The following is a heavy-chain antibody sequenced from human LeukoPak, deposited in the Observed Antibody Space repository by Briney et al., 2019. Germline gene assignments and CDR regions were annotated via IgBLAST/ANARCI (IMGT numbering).Heavy chain of an antibody. Sequence: PGGSLRLSCVASGFTFSDYYMSWIRQAPGKGLEWVSYISSSGSTIYYADSVKGRFTISRDNAKNPLYLQMNSLRAEDTAVYYCARDSAITMVRGAFDYWGQGTLVTVSS. D-gene: IGHD3-10*01. CDR3: ARDSAITMVRGAFDY. V-gene: IGHV3-11*04. J-gene: IGHJ4*02. CDR1: GFTFSDYY. CDR2: ISSSGSTI.